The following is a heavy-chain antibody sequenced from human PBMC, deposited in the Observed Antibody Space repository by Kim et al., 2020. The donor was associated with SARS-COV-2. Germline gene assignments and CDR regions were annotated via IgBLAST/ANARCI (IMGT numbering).Heavy chain of an antibody. CDR2: IYYSGST. D-gene: IGHD3-9*01. CDR1: GGSISSGGYY. CDR3: ARDGDILTGYYRGAFDI. Sequence: SETLSLTCTVSGGSISSGGYYWSWIRQHPGKGLEWIGYIYYSGSTYYNPSLKSRVTISVDTSKNQFSLKLSSVTAADTAVYYCARDGDILTGYYRGAFDIWGQGTMVTVSS. J-gene: IGHJ3*02. V-gene: IGHV4-31*03.